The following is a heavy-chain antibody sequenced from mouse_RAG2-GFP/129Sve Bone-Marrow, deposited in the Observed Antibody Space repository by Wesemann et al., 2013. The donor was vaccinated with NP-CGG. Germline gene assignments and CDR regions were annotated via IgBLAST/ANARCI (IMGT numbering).Heavy chain of an antibody. CDR2: IWGGGST. J-gene: IGHJ3*01. CDR3: ASNWDGAY. D-gene: IGHD4-1*01. V-gene: IGHV2-6-4*01. Sequence: LGMIWGGGSTDYNSALKSRLSISKDNSKSQVFLKMNSLQTDDTAMYYCASNWDGAYWGQGTLVTVSA.